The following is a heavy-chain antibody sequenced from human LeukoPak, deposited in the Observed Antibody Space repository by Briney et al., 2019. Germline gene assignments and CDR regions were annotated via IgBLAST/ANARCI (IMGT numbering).Heavy chain of an antibody. Sequence: GGSLRLSCAASGFTFSSYAMRWVRQAPGKGLEWVSAISGRGGSTYYADSVKGRFTISRDNSKNTLYLQMNSLRAEDTAVYYCAKDRGCSTSCYGEPDAAFDIWGQGTMVTVSS. CDR3: AKDRGCSTSCYGEPDAAFDI. D-gene: IGHD2-2*01. J-gene: IGHJ3*02. CDR1: GFTFSSYA. CDR2: ISGRGGST. V-gene: IGHV3-23*01.